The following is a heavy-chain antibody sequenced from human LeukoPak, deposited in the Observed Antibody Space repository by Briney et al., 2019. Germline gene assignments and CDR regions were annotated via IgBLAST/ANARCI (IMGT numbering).Heavy chain of an antibody. Sequence: SETLSLTCAVYGGSFSGYYWSWIRQPPGKGLEWIGESYHSGTTNYNPSLKSRVTISVDKSKNQFSLKLSSVTAADTAMYYCARVAGSGARNWFDPWGQGTLVTVSS. D-gene: IGHD3-10*01. CDR2: SYHSGTT. CDR1: GGSFSGYY. V-gene: IGHV4-34*01. CDR3: ARVAGSGARNWFDP. J-gene: IGHJ5*02.